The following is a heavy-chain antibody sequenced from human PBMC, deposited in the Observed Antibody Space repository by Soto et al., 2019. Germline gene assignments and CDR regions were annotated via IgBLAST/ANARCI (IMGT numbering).Heavy chain of an antibody. Sequence: QVQLVQSGAEVKKPGASVKVSCKASGYTFTGYYMHWVRQAPGQGLEWMGWINPNSGGTNYAQKFQGWVTMTRDTSISTAYMELSRLRSDDTAVYYCARDDTPLVAVGGGRGFDIWGQGTMVTVSS. CDR2: INPNSGGT. CDR3: ARDDTPLVAVGGGRGFDI. J-gene: IGHJ3*02. D-gene: IGHD6-19*01. CDR1: GYTFTGYY. V-gene: IGHV1-2*04.